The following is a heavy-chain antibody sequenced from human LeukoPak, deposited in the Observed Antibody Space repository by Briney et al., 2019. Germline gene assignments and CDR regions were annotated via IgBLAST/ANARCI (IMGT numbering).Heavy chain of an antibody. D-gene: IGHD3-3*01. V-gene: IGHV3-74*01. CDR1: GFTFSSYA. CDR3: ARVGDFWYGYYPDY. CDR2: ISNDGSST. J-gene: IGHJ4*02. Sequence: GGSLRLSCAASGFTFSSYAMNWVRQAPGKGLVWVSRISNDGSSTSYADSVKGRFTISRDNAKNTLYLQMNSLRVEDTAVYYCARVGDFWYGYYPDYWGQGTLVTVSS.